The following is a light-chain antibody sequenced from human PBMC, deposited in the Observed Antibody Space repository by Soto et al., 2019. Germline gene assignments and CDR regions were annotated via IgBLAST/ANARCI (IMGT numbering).Light chain of an antibody. V-gene: IGKV3-20*01. Sequence: EMVITHSPAILSVSPGEGATLSFSASQSVSSSYLAWYQQKPGQAPRLLIYGASSRATGIPDRFSGSGSGTDFTLSISRLEPEDFAVYYCQQYGDAPWTFGQGTKVDIK. CDR3: QQYGDAPWT. CDR1: QSVSSSY. CDR2: GAS. J-gene: IGKJ1*01.